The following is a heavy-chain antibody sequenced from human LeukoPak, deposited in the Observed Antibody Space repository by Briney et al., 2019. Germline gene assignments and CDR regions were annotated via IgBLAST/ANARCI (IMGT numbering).Heavy chain of an antibody. CDR2: LAADGSGT. V-gene: IGHV3-74*01. CDR1: GFTFSRYA. CDR3: ARDGFTGPTTAYLDH. J-gene: IGHJ4*01. Sequence: PGGSLRLSSAASGFTFSRYAMHWVRQTPGMGLVWVSRLAADGSGTNYADSVKGRFTISRDNAKNTVYLQMSSLRAEDTAVYYCARDGFTGPTTAYLDHWGQGTLVTVSS. D-gene: IGHD1-1*01.